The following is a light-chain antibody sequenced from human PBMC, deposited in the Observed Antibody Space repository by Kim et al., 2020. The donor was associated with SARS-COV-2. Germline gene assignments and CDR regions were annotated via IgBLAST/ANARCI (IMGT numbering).Light chain of an antibody. CDR3: QHYSRFPYT. CDR2: LAS. CDR1: QTISTW. Sequence: SASVGDKVTIPCRASQTISTWLAWYQQKPGKAPKLLLYLASTLESGVPSRFSGSGSGTEFTLTIDSLQPDDFATYYCQHYSRFPYTFGQGTKLEIK. J-gene: IGKJ2*01. V-gene: IGKV1-5*03.